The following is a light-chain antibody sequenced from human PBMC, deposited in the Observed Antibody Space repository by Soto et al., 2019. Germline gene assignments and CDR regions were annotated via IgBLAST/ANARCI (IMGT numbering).Light chain of an antibody. CDR1: SSNIGSNT. Sequence: QSVLTQPPSASGTPGQRVTISCSGSSSNIGSNTVNWYQQLPGTAPKLLIYSNNQRPSGVPDRFSGSKSGTSASLAISGLQSEDEADYYCAAWDDSLVVFGGGTKPTVL. CDR2: SNN. CDR3: AAWDDSLVV. V-gene: IGLV1-44*01. J-gene: IGLJ2*01.